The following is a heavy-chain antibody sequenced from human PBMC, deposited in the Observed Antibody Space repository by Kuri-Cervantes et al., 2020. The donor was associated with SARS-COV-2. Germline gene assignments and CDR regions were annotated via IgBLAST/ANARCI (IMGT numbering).Heavy chain of an antibody. CDR1: GFTFSSNA. J-gene: IGHJ5*02. V-gene: IGHV3-23*01. CDR3: ARDRGAFGGWFDP. Sequence: GESLKISCAASGFTFSSNAMSWVRQTPEKGLEWVSAIRSGGASTSYADSVMGRFSISRDDSKNTLYLQMNGLRVEDTAVYFCARDRGAFGGWFDPWGQGTLVTVSS. CDR2: IRSGGAST. D-gene: IGHD3-16*01.